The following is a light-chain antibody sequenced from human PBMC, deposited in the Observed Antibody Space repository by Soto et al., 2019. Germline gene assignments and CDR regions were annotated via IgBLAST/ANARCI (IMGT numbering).Light chain of an antibody. Sequence: EIVLTQSPGTLSLSPGERATLSCRASQSVSSSFLAWYQQKPGQAPRLLIYGASSRATGIPDRFSGSGSGTDFXLTISXLEPEDVAVYYCQQYGSSPLTFGGGTKVEIK. CDR3: QQYGSSPLT. V-gene: IGKV3-20*01. CDR2: GAS. CDR1: QSVSSSF. J-gene: IGKJ4*01.